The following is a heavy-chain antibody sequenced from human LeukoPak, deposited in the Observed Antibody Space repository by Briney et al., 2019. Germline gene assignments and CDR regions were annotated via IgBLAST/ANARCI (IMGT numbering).Heavy chain of an antibody. J-gene: IGHJ4*02. D-gene: IGHD6-19*01. Sequence: PGRSLRLSCAASGFTFSSYGMHWVRQAPGKGLEWVPVISYDGSNKYYADSVKGRFTISRDNSKNTLYLQMNSLRAENTAVYYCAKDGRPGSGWYYFDYWGQGTLVTVSS. CDR1: GFTFSSYG. CDR3: AKDGRPGSGWYYFDY. CDR2: ISYDGSNK. V-gene: IGHV3-30*18.